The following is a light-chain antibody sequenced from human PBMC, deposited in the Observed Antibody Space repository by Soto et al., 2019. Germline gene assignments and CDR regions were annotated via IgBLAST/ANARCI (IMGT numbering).Light chain of an antibody. Sequence: EIVLTQPPGTLSLSPGERGTLSCRASQSVSSSYLAWYQQKPGQAPRLLIYGASIRATGIPDRFSGSGSGTDFTLTISRLEPEDFAVYYCQQYGSSLWTFGQGTKVDI. CDR3: QQYGSSLWT. CDR1: QSVSSSY. V-gene: IGKV3-20*01. CDR2: GAS. J-gene: IGKJ1*01.